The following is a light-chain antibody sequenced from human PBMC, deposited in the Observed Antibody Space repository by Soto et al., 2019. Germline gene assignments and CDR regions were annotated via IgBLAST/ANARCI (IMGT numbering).Light chain of an antibody. Sequence: DIQMTQSPSALSASVGDRVTITCRASQTTTNYLNWYQKKPVKAPKLLIYGTSSLESEVSSRFSGSGSGTEFTLTIRNVQPEDFATYYCQQSHSTPTYTFGQGTKLEIK. J-gene: IGKJ2*01. V-gene: IGKV1-39*01. CDR1: QTTTNY. CDR3: QQSHSTPTYT. CDR2: GTS.